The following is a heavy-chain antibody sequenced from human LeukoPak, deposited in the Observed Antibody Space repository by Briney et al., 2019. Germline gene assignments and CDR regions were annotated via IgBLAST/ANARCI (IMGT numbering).Heavy chain of an antibody. D-gene: IGHD2-15*01. J-gene: IGHJ4*02. Sequence: PSETLSLTCAVSGGSISSTNWWSWVRQPPGKGLEWIGEVDHSGSTKYNPALKSRVTISVDKSKNQFSLRLSSVTAADTAVYYCARGYCSGGSCYPGYFDYWGQGTLVTVSS. CDR2: VDHSGST. CDR1: GGSISSTNW. V-gene: IGHV4-4*02. CDR3: ARGYCSGGSCYPGYFDY.